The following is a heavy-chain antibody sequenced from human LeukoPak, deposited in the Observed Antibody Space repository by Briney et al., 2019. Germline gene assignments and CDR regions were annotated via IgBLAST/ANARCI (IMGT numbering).Heavy chain of an antibody. D-gene: IGHD1-7*01. V-gene: IGHV3-48*03. CDR1: AISFRSYE. Sequence: GGSLRLSCAASAISFRSYEVNWVRQAPGKGLEWVSFITPSGSDVYYAESVRGRFATSRDNAKDSVFLHMNSLRVEDTAVYYCVTGNYRSFYYYYMDVWGKGTTVPVS. J-gene: IGHJ6*03. CDR3: VTGNYRSFYYYYMDV. CDR2: ITPSGSDV.